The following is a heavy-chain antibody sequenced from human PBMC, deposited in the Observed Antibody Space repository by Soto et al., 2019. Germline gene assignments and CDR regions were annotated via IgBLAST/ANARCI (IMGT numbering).Heavy chain of an antibody. J-gene: IGHJ4*02. D-gene: IGHD5-12*01. CDR2: ISSSTGYI. V-gene: IGHV3-21*01. CDR1: GFTFSSYS. Sequence: EVQLVESGGGLVKPGGSLRLSCATSGFTFSSYSMNWVRQAPGKGLEWVSSISSSTGYIYYADSVKGRFTISRDNAKNSLYLQMNSLRAEDTAVYYCARAGRDGYNWDYWGLGTLVTVSS. CDR3: ARAGRDGYNWDY.